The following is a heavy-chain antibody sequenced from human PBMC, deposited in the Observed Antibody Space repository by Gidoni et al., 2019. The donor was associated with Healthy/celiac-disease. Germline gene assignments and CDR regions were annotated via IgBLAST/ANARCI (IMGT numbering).Heavy chain of an antibody. CDR3: ASLYSGSYSGLDY. Sequence: QVQLQESGPGLVKPSETLSLTCTVSGGSISSYYWSWIRQPPGKGLEWIGYIYYSGSTNYNPSLKSRVTISVDTSKNQFSLKLSSVTAADTAVYYCASLYSGSYSGLDYWGQGTLVTVSS. D-gene: IGHD1-26*01. CDR2: IYYSGST. J-gene: IGHJ4*02. V-gene: IGHV4-59*01. CDR1: GGSISSYY.